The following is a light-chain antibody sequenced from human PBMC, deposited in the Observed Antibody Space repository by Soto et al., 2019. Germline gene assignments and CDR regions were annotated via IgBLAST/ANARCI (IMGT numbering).Light chain of an antibody. J-gene: IGKJ1*01. CDR2: GAS. V-gene: IGKV3-20*01. CDR1: QSVSRNY. Sequence: EIGLTQSPGTPSLSPGGRATLSCRASQSVSRNYVAWYQQKPGQAPRLLIYGASSRASGIPDRFSGSGSGTDFTLTISRLEPEDFAVYYCQQCSTLPRTFGQGTKVDIK. CDR3: QQCSTLPRT.